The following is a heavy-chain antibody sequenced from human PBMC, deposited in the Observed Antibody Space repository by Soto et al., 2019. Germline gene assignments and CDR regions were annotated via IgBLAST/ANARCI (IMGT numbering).Heavy chain of an antibody. CDR3: ARHQRTDGDYSDAFDI. D-gene: IGHD4-17*01. V-gene: IGHV4-39*01. Sequence: SETLSLTCTVSGGSISSSSYYWGWIRQPPGKGLEWIGSIYYSGSTYYNPSLKSRVTISVDTSKNQFSLKLSSVTAADTAVYYCARHQRTDGDYSDAFDIWGQGTMVTVSS. CDR2: IYYSGST. J-gene: IGHJ3*02. CDR1: GGSISSSSYY.